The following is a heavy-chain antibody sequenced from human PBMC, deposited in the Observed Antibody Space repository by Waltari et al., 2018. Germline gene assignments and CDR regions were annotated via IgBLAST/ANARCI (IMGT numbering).Heavy chain of an antibody. CDR1: GGSISSSSYY. Sequence: QLQLQESGPGLVKPSETLSLTCTVSGGSISSSSYYWGWIRQPPGKGLEWIGSIYYSGSTYYNPSLKSRVTISVDTSKNQFSLKLSSVTAADTAVYYCASSFSCGGDCYSPYYGMDVWGQGTTVTVSS. V-gene: IGHV4-39*01. CDR2: IYYSGST. CDR3: ASSFSCGGDCYSPYYGMDV. J-gene: IGHJ6*02. D-gene: IGHD2-21*01.